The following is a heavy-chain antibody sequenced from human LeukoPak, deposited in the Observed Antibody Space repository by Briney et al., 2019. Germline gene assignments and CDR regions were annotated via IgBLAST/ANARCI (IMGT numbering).Heavy chain of an antibody. Sequence: GGSLRLSXAAPGFTFSSYWMHWVRQAPGKGLVWVSRINSDGSSTSYADSVKGRFTISRDNAKNTLYLQMNSLRAEDTAVYYCARDLARLGATDYWGQGTLVTVSS. CDR2: INSDGSST. CDR1: GFTFSSYW. V-gene: IGHV3-74*01. D-gene: IGHD1-26*01. J-gene: IGHJ4*02. CDR3: ARDLARLGATDY.